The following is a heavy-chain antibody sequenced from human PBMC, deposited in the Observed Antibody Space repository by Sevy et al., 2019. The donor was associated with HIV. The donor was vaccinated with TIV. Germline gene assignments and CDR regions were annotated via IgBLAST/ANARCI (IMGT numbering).Heavy chain of an antibody. V-gene: IGHV4-30-2*01. CDR2: IFHTGNT. D-gene: IGHD4-17*01. CDR1: GGSISSGAYS. J-gene: IGHJ3*01. Sequence: SETLSLTCAVSGGSISSGAYSWNWIRQPPGKGLEWIGYIFHTGNTYYNPSLKGRVTVSVDRSRNQFSLDLTSVTAADTAVYYCARDGGTVTTPGCFDFWGQGTLVTVSS. CDR3: ARDGGTVTTPGCFDF.